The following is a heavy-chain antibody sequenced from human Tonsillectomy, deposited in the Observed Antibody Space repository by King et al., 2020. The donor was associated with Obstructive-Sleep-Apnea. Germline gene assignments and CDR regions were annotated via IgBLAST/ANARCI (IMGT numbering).Heavy chain of an antibody. V-gene: IGHV1-2*02. D-gene: IGHD3-10*01. CDR3: ARDRPPAYGSGSKNWFDP. CDR2: INPNSGGT. Sequence: QVQLVESGAEVKKPGASVKVSCKASGYTFTDYYMHWVRQAPGQGLEWMGWINPNSGGTNYAQKFQARVTMTRDTSISTAYMELSRLTSDDTAVYYCARDRPPAYGSGSKNWFDPWGQGTLVTVSS. J-gene: IGHJ5*02. CDR1: GYTFTDYY.